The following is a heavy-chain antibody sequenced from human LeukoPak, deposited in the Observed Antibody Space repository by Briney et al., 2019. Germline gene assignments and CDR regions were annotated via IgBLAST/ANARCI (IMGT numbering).Heavy chain of an antibody. CDR2: ISSSSSYI. J-gene: IGHJ4*02. D-gene: IGHD2-15*01. V-gene: IGHV3-21*01. CDR1: GFTFSSYS. Sequence: GGSLRLSCAASGFTFSSYSMNWVRQAPGKGLEWVSSISSSSSYIYYADSVKGRFTISRDNAKNPLYLQMNSLRAEDTAVYYCASLGSEALDYWGQGTLVTVSS. CDR3: ASLGSEALDY.